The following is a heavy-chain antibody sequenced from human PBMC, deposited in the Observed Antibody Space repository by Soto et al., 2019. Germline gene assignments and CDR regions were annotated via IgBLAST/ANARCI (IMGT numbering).Heavy chain of an antibody. V-gene: IGHV4-4*02. CDR2: IYHSGST. CDR3: ARVLKSSGWDNDVFAI. Sequence: SETLSLTCSVSGGSISSSNWWSWVRQPPGKGLEWIGEIYHSGSTNYNPSLKSRVTISVDKSKNTLYLQMSTLRAEDTAVYYCARVLKSSGWDNDVFAIWGQGTMVTVSS. J-gene: IGHJ3*02. CDR1: GGSISSSNW. D-gene: IGHD6-19*01.